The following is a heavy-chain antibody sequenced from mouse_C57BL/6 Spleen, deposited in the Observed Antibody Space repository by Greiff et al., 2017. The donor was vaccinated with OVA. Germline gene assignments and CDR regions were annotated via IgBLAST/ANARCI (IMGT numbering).Heavy chain of an antibody. CDR3: ARKADDDYDARGWYFDV. CDR1: GYTFTSYW. J-gene: IGHJ1*03. Sequence: QVQLQQSGAELVKPGASVKLSCKASGYTFTSYWMHWVKQRPGRGLEWIGRIDPNSGGTKYNEKFKSKATLTVDKPSSTAYMQLSSLTSEDSAVYYCARKADDDYDARGWYFDVWGTGTTVTVSS. V-gene: IGHV1-72*01. D-gene: IGHD2-4*01. CDR2: IDPNSGGT.